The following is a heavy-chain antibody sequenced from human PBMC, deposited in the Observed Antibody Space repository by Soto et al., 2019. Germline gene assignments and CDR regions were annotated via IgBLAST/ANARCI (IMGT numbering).Heavy chain of an antibody. D-gene: IGHD5-12*01. CDR3: AREGSYSAYNFAHGIQLWSFDF. J-gene: IGHJ4*02. CDR1: GGSISSYY. V-gene: IGHV4-59*12. Sequence: SETLSLTCTVSGGSISSYYWSWIRQPPVKGLEWIGYIYYSGSTNYNPSLKSRVTISVDTSKNHFSLNLSSVTAADMAVYYCAREGSYSAYNFAHGIQLWSFDFWGQGALVTVSS. CDR2: IYYSGST.